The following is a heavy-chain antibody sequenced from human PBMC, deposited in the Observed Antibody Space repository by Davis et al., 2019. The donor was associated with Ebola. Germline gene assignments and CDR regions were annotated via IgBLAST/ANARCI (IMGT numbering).Heavy chain of an antibody. CDR1: GFTFSSYD. J-gene: IGHJ6*02. CDR2: IGTAGDT. D-gene: IGHD1-26*01. V-gene: IGHV3-13*01. CDR3: ARGTTTTDSGYGMDV. Sequence: PGGSLRLSCAASGFTFSSYDMHWVRQATGKGLEWVSAIGTAGDTYYPGSVKGRFTISRENAKNSLYLQMNSLRAGDTAVYYCARGTTTTDSGYGMDVWGQGTTVTVSS.